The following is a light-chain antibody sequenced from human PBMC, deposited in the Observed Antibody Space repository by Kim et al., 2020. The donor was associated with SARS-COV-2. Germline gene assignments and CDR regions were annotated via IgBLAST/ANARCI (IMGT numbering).Light chain of an antibody. CDR1: QSISSW. J-gene: IGKJ1*01. V-gene: IGKV1-5*03. CDR2: KAS. Sequence: DIQMTQSPSTLSASVGDRVTITCRASQSISSWLAWYQQKPGKAPKLLIYKASTLESGVPSRFSGSGSGTEFTLTNNSLQPDDFATYYCQQYNSFSETFGQGTKVEIK. CDR3: QQYNSFSET.